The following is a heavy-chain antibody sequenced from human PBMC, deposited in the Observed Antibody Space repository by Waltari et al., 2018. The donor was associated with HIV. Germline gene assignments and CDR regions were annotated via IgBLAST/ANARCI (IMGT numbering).Heavy chain of an antibody. Sequence: QVQLVQSGAEVRRPGSSVKVSCKASGGTFLSYSINWVRQTPGQGLEWMGRMVPMSDIPNYAQKFRGRVTITADKSTSTAYMELNNLRFGDTAVYYCATARETMGVDFDYWGQGTLVAVSS. CDR2: MVPMSDIP. D-gene: IGHD3-10*01. CDR1: GGTFLSYS. J-gene: IGHJ4*02. V-gene: IGHV1-69*02. CDR3: ATARETMGVDFDY.